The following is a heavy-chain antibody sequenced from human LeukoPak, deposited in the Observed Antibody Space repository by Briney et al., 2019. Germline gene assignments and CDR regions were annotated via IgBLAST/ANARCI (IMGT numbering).Heavy chain of an antibody. CDR1: GFTFDNYV. CDR3: AGSRYPEPQDLNY. V-gene: IGHV3-23*01. CDR2: ISALFPNT. D-gene: IGHD3-10*01. J-gene: IGHJ4*02. Sequence: GGSLRLSCAASGFTFDNYVMAWFRQAPGKGLEWVSTISALFPNTYSADSVKGRFTISRDNSKSTLYLQMNSLRAEDTAVYYCAGSRYPEPQDLNYWGQGTLVIVS.